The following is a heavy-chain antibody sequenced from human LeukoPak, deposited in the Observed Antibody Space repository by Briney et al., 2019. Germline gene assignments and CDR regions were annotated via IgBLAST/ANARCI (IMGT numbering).Heavy chain of an antibody. V-gene: IGHV5-51*01. CDR2: IYPGDSDT. J-gene: IGHJ4*02. CDR3: ARQAIAVAGGLFDY. D-gene: IGHD6-19*01. CDR1: GYSFTSYW. Sequence: GESLKISCKGSGYSFTSYWIGWVRQMPGKGLEWMGIIYPGDSDTRYSPSFQGQVTISADKSISTAYLQWSSLKASDTAMYYCARQAIAVAGGLFDYWAREPWSPSPQ.